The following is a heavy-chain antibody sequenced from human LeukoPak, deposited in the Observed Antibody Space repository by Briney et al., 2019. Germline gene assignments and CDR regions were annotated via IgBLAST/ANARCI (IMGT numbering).Heavy chain of an antibody. D-gene: IGHD3-16*01. J-gene: IGHJ4*02. V-gene: IGHV3-48*04. CDR3: ARGVGVLTTVGDY. CDR2: ISSTSNMV. Sequence: GGSLRLSCAASGFTFSSYAMSWVRQAPGKGLEWVSYISSTSNMVYYADSVKGRFTTSRDNAKDSLYLQMNSLRAEDTAVYYCARGVGVLTTVGDYWGQGTLVTVSS. CDR1: GFTFSSYA.